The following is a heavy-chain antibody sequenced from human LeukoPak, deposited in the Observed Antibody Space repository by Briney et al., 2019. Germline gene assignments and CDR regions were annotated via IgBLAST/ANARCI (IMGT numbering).Heavy chain of an antibody. D-gene: IGHD3-3*01. Sequence: GGSLRLSCAASGFTFSGSAMHWVRQAPGKGLEWVSAISGSGDSTYYADSVKGRFTISRDNSKNTLYLQMNSLRAEDTAVYYCAKDPHVLRFLEWLSAFDYWGQGTLVTVSS. CDR2: ISGSGDST. CDR1: GFTFSGSA. V-gene: IGHV3-23*01. J-gene: IGHJ4*02. CDR3: AKDPHVLRFLEWLSAFDY.